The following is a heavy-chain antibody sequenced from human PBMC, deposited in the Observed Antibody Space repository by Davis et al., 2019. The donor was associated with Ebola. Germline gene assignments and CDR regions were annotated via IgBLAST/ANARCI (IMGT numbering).Heavy chain of an antibody. CDR1: GFPFSAYG. D-gene: IGHD5-24*01. J-gene: IGHJ4*02. V-gene: IGHV3-33*01. CDR2: IWNDGNTK. CDR3: ARRSRDGYNSEIDN. Sequence: GESLKISCAAFGFPFSAYGMHWVRQAPGKGLEWVAVIWNDGNTKYHADSVKGRFTISRDDSKNTLYLQMNSLRPEDTAVYYCARRSRDGYNSEIDNWGPGTLVTVSS.